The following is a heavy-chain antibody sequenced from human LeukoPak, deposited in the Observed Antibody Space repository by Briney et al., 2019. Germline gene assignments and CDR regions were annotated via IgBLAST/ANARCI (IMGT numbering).Heavy chain of an antibody. Sequence: PSETLSLTCAVYGGSFSGYYWRWIRQPPGKGVEWVGEINHRGSTNYPPSLTSRVTISVVTSNTQFSLKLPSVTAADTAVYYCARRLRYYYYYYMDVWGKGTPVTVSS. J-gene: IGHJ6*03. V-gene: IGHV4-34*01. CDR1: GGSFSGYY. D-gene: IGHD5-12*01. CDR2: INHRGST. CDR3: ARRLRYYYYYYMDV.